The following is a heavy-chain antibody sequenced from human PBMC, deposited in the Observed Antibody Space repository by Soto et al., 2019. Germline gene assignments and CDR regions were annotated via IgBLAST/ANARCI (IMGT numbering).Heavy chain of an antibody. D-gene: IGHD6-19*01. V-gene: IGHV3-9*01. CDR3: AKDLNSGWYQNDFDI. J-gene: IGHJ3*02. Sequence: PGGSLRLSCAASGFTFYDYAMHWVRQAPGKGLEWVSGISWNSGSIGYADSVKGRFTISRDNAKNSLYLQMNSLRAEDTALYYCAKDLNSGWYQNDFDIWGQGKMVNVSS. CDR1: GFTFYDYA. CDR2: ISWNSGSI.